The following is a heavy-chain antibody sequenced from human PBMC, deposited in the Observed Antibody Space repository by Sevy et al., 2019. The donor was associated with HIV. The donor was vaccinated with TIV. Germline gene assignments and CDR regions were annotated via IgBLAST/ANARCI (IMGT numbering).Heavy chain of an antibody. J-gene: IGHJ4*02. CDR2: ISSTTGYT. D-gene: IGHD1-1*01. Sequence: GGSLSLSCTASGFTFSDYYMSWIRQAPGKGLECVSFISSTTGYTNYADSVKGRFTISRDNAKNSLYLQMNNLRAEDTAVYYCARSLKDWTPSAGHWGQGTLVTVSS. CDR3: ARSLKDWTPSAGH. CDR1: GFTFSDYY. V-gene: IGHV3-11*06.